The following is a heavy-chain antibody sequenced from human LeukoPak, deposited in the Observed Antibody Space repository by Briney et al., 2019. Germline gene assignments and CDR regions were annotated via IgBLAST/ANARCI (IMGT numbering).Heavy chain of an antibody. D-gene: IGHD4-17*01. CDR2: ISSSSSSTI. CDR1: GFTFSSYS. J-gene: IGHJ4*02. V-gene: IGHV3-48*01. Sequence: GGSLRLSCAASGFTFSSYSMNWVRQAPGKGLEWVSYISSSSSSTIYYADSVKGRFTISRDNAKNSLYLQMNSLRAEDTAVYYCARDFQAVNYGDYRILYYFDYWGQGTLVTVSS. CDR3: ARDFQAVNYGDYRILYYFDY.